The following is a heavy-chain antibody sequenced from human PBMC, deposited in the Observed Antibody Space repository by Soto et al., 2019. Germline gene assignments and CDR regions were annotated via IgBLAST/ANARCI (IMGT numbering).Heavy chain of an antibody. D-gene: IGHD6-6*01. Sequence: QVQLVQSGAEVKKPGASVKVSCKASGYTFTSSDINWVRQATGQGLEWMGWMNPNSGNTGYAQKFQGRVTMTRNTSISTAYMELSSLSSEDTAVYYCARRKRRSSSSWFDPWGHGTLVTVSS. CDR3: ARRKRRSSSSWFDP. CDR2: MNPNSGNT. J-gene: IGHJ5*02. V-gene: IGHV1-8*01. CDR1: GYTFTSSD.